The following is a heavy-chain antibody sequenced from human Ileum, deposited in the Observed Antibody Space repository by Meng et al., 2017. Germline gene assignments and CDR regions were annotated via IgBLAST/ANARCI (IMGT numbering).Heavy chain of an antibody. Sequence: QVEPQESGPGLVKPSQTLSLTCTVSGGSISGGHYFWSWIRQHPEKGLEWIGYIYHSGVTYYSPSLKSRLTISVDTSKNQFSLKLSSVTAADTAIYYCSRGVVTYYDSSTLTWFDPWGQGALVTVSS. D-gene: IGHD3-22*01. CDR1: GGSISGGHYF. CDR2: IYHSGVT. CDR3: SRGVVTYYDSSTLTWFDP. J-gene: IGHJ5*02. V-gene: IGHV4-31*03.